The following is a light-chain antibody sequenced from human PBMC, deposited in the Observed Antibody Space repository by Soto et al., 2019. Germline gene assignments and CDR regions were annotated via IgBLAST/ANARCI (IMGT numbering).Light chain of an antibody. CDR3: AVWDDSLNGYV. J-gene: IGLJ1*01. CDR1: SSNIGSNT. Sequence: QSVLTQPPSASGTPGQRVTISCSGSSSNIGSNTVNWYQQLQGAAPNLLIQSNNQRPSGVPDRFSGSQSGTSASLAISGLQSEDEADYYCAVWDDSLNGYVFGTGTKLTVL. V-gene: IGLV1-44*01. CDR2: SNN.